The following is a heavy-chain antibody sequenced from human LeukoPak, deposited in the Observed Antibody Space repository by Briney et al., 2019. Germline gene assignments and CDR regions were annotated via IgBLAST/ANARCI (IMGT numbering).Heavy chain of an antibody. CDR3: AREGYYGSGSPPSLYFDY. CDR1: GFTFRNYV. Sequence: GGSLRLSCAASGFTFRNYVIHWVRQAPGKGLEWVAVTSSDLNVKLYADSVKGRFTISRDNSRSTLYLQMNSLRPEDTAIYYCAREGYYGSGSPPSLYFDYWGQGTLVTVSS. J-gene: IGHJ4*02. V-gene: IGHV3-30-3*01. D-gene: IGHD3-10*01. CDR2: TSSDLNVK.